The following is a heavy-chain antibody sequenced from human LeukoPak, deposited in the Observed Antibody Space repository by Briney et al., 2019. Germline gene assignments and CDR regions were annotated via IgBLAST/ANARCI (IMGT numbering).Heavy chain of an antibody. CDR2: LNHSGST. V-gene: IGHV4-34*01. J-gene: IGHJ6*03. D-gene: IGHD1-20*01. Sequence: PSETLSLTCAVYGGSFSGFYWSWIRQPPGKGLEWIGDLNHSGSTNYNPSLKSRVTISVDTSKNQFSLRLSSVTAADTAVYFCARVRGDNWNYYYCYMDVWGKGTTVTISS. CDR3: ARVRGDNWNYYYCYMDV. CDR1: GGSFSGFY.